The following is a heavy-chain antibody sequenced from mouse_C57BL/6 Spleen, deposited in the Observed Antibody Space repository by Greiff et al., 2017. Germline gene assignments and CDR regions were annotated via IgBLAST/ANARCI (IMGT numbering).Heavy chain of an antibody. D-gene: IGHD2-2*01. CDR2: INPGSGGT. J-gene: IGHJ2*01. CDR1: GYAFTNYL. Sequence: VQLQQSGAELVRPGTSVKVSCKASGYAFTNYLIEWVKQRPGQGLEWIGVINPGSGGTNYNEKFKGKATLTADKSSSTAYMQLSSLTSEDSAVYFCARWDYGYDYWGQGTTLTVSS. V-gene: IGHV1-54*01. CDR3: ARWDYGYDY.